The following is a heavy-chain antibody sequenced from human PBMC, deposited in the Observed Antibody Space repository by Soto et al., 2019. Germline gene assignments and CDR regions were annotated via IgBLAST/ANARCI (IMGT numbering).Heavy chain of an antibody. Sequence: EASVKVSCXASGGTFSSYAISWVRQAPGQGLEWMGGIIPIFGTANYAQKFQGRVTITADESASTAYMELSSLRSEDTAVYYCAREWSFGTYYYDSSGYSDAFDIWGQGTMVTVSS. J-gene: IGHJ3*02. D-gene: IGHD3-22*01. CDR2: IIPIFGTA. CDR3: AREWSFGTYYYDSSGYSDAFDI. CDR1: GGTFSSYA. V-gene: IGHV1-69*13.